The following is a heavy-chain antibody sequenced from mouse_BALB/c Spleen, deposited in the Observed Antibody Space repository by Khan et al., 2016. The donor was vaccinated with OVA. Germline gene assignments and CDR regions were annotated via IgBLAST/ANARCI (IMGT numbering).Heavy chain of an antibody. CDR2: INPSNGGT. Sequence: QVQLQQSGAELVKPGASVKLSCKASGYTFTSYYMYWVKQRPGQGLEWIGEINPSNGGTNFNEKFKRKATLTVDKSSSTAYMQLSSLTSEDSAVYYCTRKDYYGSSRRYFDVWGAGTTVTVSS. J-gene: IGHJ1*01. CDR1: GYTFTSYY. D-gene: IGHD1-1*01. CDR3: TRKDYYGSSRRYFDV. V-gene: IGHV1S81*02.